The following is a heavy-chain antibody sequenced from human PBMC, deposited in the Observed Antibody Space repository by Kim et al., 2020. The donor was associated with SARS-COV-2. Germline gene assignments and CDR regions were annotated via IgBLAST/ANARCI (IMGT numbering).Heavy chain of an antibody. D-gene: IGHD5-18*01. J-gene: IGHJ4*01. V-gene: IGHV3-30*18. CDR3: AKDGAPRNVDTAMVCDY. CDR2: ISYDGSNK. Sequence: GGSLRLSCAASGFTFSSYGMHWVRQAPGKGLEWVAVISYDGSNKYYADSVKGRFTISRDNSKNTLYLQMNSLRAEDTAVYYCAKDGAPRNVDTAMVCDY. CDR1: GFTFSSYG.